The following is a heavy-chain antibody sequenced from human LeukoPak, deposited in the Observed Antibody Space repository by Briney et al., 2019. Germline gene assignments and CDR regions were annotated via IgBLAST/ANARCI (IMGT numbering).Heavy chain of an antibody. V-gene: IGHV3-30*02. CDR3: AKETDYSSPDY. CDR1: GFTFNNYG. J-gene: IGHJ4*02. CDR2: IRYDGSNQ. D-gene: IGHD6-13*01. Sequence: GGSLRLSCAASGFTFNNYGMHWVRQAPGKGLEWVAFIRYDGSNQYYADSVKGRFTISRDNSRNMLSLQMNSLSAEDTAVYYCAKETDYSSPDYWGQGALVTVSS.